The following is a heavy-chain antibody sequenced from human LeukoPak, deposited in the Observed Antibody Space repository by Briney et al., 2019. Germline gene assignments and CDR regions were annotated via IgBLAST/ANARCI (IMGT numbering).Heavy chain of an antibody. Sequence: GGSLRLSCAGSGFTFNNYAMSWVRRAPRKGLEWVSTIMIGGDGKHYADSVKGRFTISKDRSESTLYLQMNGLRADDTAVYYCASGSSSVGYWGQGTLVTVSS. CDR3: ASGSSSVGY. J-gene: IGHJ4*02. CDR1: GFTFNNYA. V-gene: IGHV3-23*01. D-gene: IGHD6-6*01. CDR2: IMIGGDGK.